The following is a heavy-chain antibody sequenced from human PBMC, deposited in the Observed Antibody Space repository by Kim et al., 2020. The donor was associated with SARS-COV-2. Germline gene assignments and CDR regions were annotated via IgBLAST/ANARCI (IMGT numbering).Heavy chain of an antibody. CDR3: ASYRYYDSSGSSH. D-gene: IGHD3-22*01. J-gene: IGHJ4*02. V-gene: IGHV4-34*01. Sequence: SETLSLTCAVYGGSFSGYYWSWIRQPPGKGLEWIGEINHSGSTNYNPSLKSRVTITVDTSKNQFSLKMSSVTAADTAVYYCASYRYYDSSGSSHWGQGTLVTVSS. CDR1: GGSFSGYY. CDR2: INHSGST.